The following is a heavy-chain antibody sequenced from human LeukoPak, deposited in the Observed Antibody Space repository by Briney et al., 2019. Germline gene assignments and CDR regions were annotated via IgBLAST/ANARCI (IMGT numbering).Heavy chain of an antibody. V-gene: IGHV3-23*01. CDR3: AEDMGVYGD. CDR1: GSTFSSYA. Sequence: GGSLRLCCAASGSTFSSYAMSWVRKAPGKRLEWVSAISGSGGSTYYADSVKGRFTISRDNSKNTLYLHESSLRGEDTAVYYCAEDMGVYGDWGQGTLVTVSS. D-gene: IGHD5/OR15-5a*01. CDR2: ISGSGGST. J-gene: IGHJ4*02.